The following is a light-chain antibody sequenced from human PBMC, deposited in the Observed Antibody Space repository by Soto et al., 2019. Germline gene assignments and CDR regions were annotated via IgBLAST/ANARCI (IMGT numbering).Light chain of an antibody. CDR1: QSISSW. CDR2: KAS. J-gene: IGKJ5*01. Sequence: DIQMTQAPSTQSASVGDRVTITCRASQSISSWLAWYQQKPGKAPNLLIYKASSLESGVPSRFSGSGSGTEFTLTISSLQPDDFATYYCQQYNTYLITFGQGTRLEIK. V-gene: IGKV1-5*03. CDR3: QQYNTYLIT.